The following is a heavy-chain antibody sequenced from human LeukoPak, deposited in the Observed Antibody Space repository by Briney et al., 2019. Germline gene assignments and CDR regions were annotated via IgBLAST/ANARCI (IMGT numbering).Heavy chain of an antibody. D-gene: IGHD5-24*01. CDR2: INQSGTI. CDR1: GGSFSAYY. J-gene: IGHJ4*02. CDR3: TANPYRDGPLNY. Sequence: SATLSLSCAVYGGSFSAYYWSWIRQPPGKGLELIGEINQSGTINYNPSLESRVTMSVDTSKNQLSLKLRSVTAADTAVYYCTANPYRDGPLNYWGQGTLVNVSS. V-gene: IGHV4-34*01.